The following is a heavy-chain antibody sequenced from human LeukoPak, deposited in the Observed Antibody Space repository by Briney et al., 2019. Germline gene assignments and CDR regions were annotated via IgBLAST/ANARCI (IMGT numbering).Heavy chain of an antibody. J-gene: IGHJ4*02. CDR3: ARSLITMVRGVIGGDYFDY. D-gene: IGHD3-10*01. Sequence: PGGSLRLSCAASGFTFSSYGMHWVRQAPGKGLEWVSSISSSSSYIYYADSVKGRFTISRDNAKNSLYLQMNSLRAEDTAVYYCARSLITMVRGVIGGDYFDYWGQGTLVTVSS. CDR2: ISSSSSYI. CDR1: GFTFSSYG. V-gene: IGHV3-21*01.